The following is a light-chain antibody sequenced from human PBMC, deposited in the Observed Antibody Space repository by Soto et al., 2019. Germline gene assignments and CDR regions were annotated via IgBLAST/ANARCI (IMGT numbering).Light chain of an antibody. J-gene: IGKJ4*01. CDR2: WAS. Sequence: DIVMTQSPDSLAVSLGERATINCKSSQSVLFSSKNKNYLAWYQQKPGQPPKLLIYWASTRESGVPERFSGSGSATDFTLTISSLQAEDVAVYYCQQYYTTLALTFGGGTKVDIK. V-gene: IGKV4-1*01. CDR1: QSVLFSSKNKNY. CDR3: QQYYTTLALT.